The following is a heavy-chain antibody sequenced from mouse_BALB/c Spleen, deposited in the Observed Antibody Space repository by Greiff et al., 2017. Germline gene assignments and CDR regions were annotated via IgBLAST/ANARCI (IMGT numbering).Heavy chain of an antibody. D-gene: IGHD2-4*01. J-gene: IGHJ3*01. V-gene: IGHV1S81*02. CDR1: GYTFTSYY. CDR2: INPSNGGT. CDR3: TRPSRSTMITTFFAD. Sequence: QVQLKQSGAELVKPGASVKLSCKASGYTFTSYYMYWVKQRPGQGLEWIGEINPSNGGTNFNEKFKSKATLTVDKSSSTAYMQLSSLTSEDSAVYYCTRPSRSTMITTFFADWGQGTLVTVSA.